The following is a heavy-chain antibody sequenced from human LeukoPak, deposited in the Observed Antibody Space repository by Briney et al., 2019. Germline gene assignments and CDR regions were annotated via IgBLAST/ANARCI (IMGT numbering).Heavy chain of an antibody. CDR2: IYYSGST. CDR3: ARGGRFGAGNDY. D-gene: IGHD3-10*01. V-gene: IGHV4-39*01. Sequence: PSETLSLTCTVSGGSISSSSYYWGWIRQPPGKGLEWIGSIYYSGSTYYNPSLKSRVTISVDTSKNQFSLKLSSVTAADTAVYYCARGGRFGAGNDYWGQGTLVTVSS. J-gene: IGHJ4*02. CDR1: GGSISSSSYY.